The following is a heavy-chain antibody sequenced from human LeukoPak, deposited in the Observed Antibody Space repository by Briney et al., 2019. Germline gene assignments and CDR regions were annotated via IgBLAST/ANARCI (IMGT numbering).Heavy chain of an antibody. CDR1: GFTFSNFW. CDR3: ARDGAAYDY. CDR2: IWYDGSNK. D-gene: IGHD6-13*01. J-gene: IGHJ4*02. Sequence: PGGSLRLSCTASGFTFSNFWMGWVRQAPGKGLEWVAVIWYDGSNKYYADSVKGRFTISRDNSKNTLYLQMNSLRAEDTAVYYCARDGAAYDYWGQGTLVTVSS. V-gene: IGHV3-33*08.